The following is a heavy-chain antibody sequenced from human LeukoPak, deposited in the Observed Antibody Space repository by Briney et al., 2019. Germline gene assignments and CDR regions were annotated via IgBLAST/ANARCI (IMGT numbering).Heavy chain of an antibody. D-gene: IGHD1-26*01. Sequence: PSETLSLTCAVYGGSFSAYYWSWIRQPPGKGLEWIGEINHSGSTNYNPSLKNRVTISVDTSKNQFSLKLSSVTAADTAVYYCARGPELLRAFDYWGQGTLVTVSS. CDR3: ARGPELLRAFDY. J-gene: IGHJ4*02. CDR1: GGSFSAYY. CDR2: INHSGST. V-gene: IGHV4-34*01.